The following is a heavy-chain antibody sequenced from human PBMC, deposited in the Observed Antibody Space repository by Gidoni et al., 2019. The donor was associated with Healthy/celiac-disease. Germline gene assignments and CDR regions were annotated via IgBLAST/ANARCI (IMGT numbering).Heavy chain of an antibody. V-gene: IGHV3-72*01. J-gene: IGHJ4*02. CDR3: ASTYYYGSGSYYDY. CDR1: GFTFSDHY. Sequence: EVQLVESGGGLVQPGGSLRLSCAASGFTFSDHYMDWVRQAPGKGLEWVGRTRNKANSYTTEYAASVKGRFTSSRDDSKNSLYLQMNSLKTEDTAVYYCASTYYYGSGSYYDYWGQGTLVTVSS. D-gene: IGHD3-10*01. CDR2: TRNKANSYTT.